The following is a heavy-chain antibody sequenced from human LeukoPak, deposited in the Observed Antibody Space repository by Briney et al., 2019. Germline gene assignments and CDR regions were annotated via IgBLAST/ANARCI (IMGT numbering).Heavy chain of an antibody. Sequence: ASVKVSCKASGYTFTSYGISWVRQAPGQGLEWMGWINPNSGGTKYAQKFQGRVTMTSGASISTAYMELSSLRSDDTAVYYCASRPDQHLLYYFNYWGQGALVTVSS. CDR2: INPNSGGT. CDR1: GYTFTSYG. CDR3: ASRPDQHLLYYFNY. V-gene: IGHV1-2*02. D-gene: IGHD2-15*01. J-gene: IGHJ4*02.